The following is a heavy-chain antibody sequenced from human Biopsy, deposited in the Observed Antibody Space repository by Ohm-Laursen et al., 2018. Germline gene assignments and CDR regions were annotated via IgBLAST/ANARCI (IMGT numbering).Heavy chain of an antibody. CDR1: GGSIGSFF. V-gene: IGHV4-59*01. CDR3: ARVGAGAPSIDCFDY. J-gene: IGHJ4*02. CDR2: IYYSGST. Sequence: SETLSLTCAVSGGSIGSFFWSWIRQPPGKGLEWIGYIYYSGSTNYNPSLRSRVTISVDRSKNQFSLELSSVTAADTAVYYCARVGAGAPSIDCFDYWGQGALVTVSS. D-gene: IGHD1-26*01.